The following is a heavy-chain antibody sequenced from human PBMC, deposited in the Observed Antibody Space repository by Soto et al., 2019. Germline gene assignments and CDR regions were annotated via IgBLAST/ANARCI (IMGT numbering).Heavy chain of an antibody. CDR2: IIPIFGTA. V-gene: IGHV1-69*13. CDR1: GGTFSSYA. CDR3: ARHVAARPVYYYYGMDV. Sequence: SVKVSCKASGGTFSSYAIGWVRQAPGQGLEWMGGIIPIFGTANYAQKFQGRVTITADESTSTAYMELSSLRSEDTAVYYCARHVAARPVYYYYGMDVWGQGTTVTVSS. D-gene: IGHD6-6*01. J-gene: IGHJ6*02.